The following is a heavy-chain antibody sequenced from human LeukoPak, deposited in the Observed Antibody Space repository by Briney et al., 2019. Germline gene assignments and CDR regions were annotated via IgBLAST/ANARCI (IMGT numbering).Heavy chain of an antibody. CDR1: RGTFSSYA. J-gene: IGHJ4*02. D-gene: IGHD3-22*01. V-gene: IGHV1-69*13. CDR2: IIPIFGTA. CDR3: ARDLGYYYDSSGYYYPHY. Sequence: SVKVSCKASRGTFSSYAISWVRQAPGQGLEWMGGIIPIFGTANYAQKFQGRVTITADESTSTAYMELSSLRSEDTAVYYCARDLGYYYDSSGYYYPHYWGQGTLVTVSS.